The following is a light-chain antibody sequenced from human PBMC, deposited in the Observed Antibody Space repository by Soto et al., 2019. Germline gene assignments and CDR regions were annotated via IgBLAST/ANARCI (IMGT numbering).Light chain of an antibody. CDR2: DAS. CDR1: QTVTSY. J-gene: IGKJ2*01. Sequence: DVQMTQSPSSLSASVGDSLTLTCRASQTVTSYLNWYQQKPGKAPKLLIYDASNLETGVPSRFSGSGSGTDFTFTISSLQPEDIATYYCQQYDNLPQYTFGQGTKLEIK. CDR3: QQYDNLPQYT. V-gene: IGKV1-33*01.